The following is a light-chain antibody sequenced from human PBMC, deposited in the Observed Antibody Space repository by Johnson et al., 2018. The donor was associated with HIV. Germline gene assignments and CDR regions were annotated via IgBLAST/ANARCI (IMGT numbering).Light chain of an antibody. Sequence: QSVLTQPPSVSATPGQTVTISCSGSSSNVGSSFVSWYRQVPGTAPKLLIYENNKRPSGIPDRFSATKSGTSATLGITGLQTGDEANYYCGTWDSSRSGYVFGTGTKVTVL. CDR3: GTWDSSRSGYV. CDR1: SSNVGSSF. V-gene: IGLV1-51*02. CDR2: ENN. J-gene: IGLJ1*01.